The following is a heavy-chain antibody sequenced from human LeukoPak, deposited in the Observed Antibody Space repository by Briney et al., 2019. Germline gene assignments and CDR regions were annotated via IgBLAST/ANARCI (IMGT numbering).Heavy chain of an antibody. CDR3: ARDQTKWEPLRRRDYYYMDV. CDR1: GFTFSSYS. Sequence: GGSLRLSCAASGFTFSSYSMNWVRQAPGKGLEWVSSISGSSSYIYYADSVKGRFTISRDIAKNSLYLQMNSLRAEDTAVYYCARDQTKWEPLRRRDYYYMDVWGKGTTVTVSS. CDR2: ISGSSSYI. J-gene: IGHJ6*03. V-gene: IGHV3-21*01. D-gene: IGHD1-26*01.